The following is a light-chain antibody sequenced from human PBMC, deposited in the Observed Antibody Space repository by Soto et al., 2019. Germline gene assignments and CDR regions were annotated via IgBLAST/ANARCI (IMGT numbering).Light chain of an antibody. CDR1: QSISSY. CDR2: AAS. Sequence: DIQMTRSPSTLSSSVGGRVSITCRASQSISSYLNWYQQKPGKAPKLLIYAASSLQSGVPSRFSGSGSGTEFTLTISSLQPDDFATYYCQPYNSYPLTFGGGTKVDIK. CDR3: QPYNSYPLT. J-gene: IGKJ4*01. V-gene: IGKV1-5*01.